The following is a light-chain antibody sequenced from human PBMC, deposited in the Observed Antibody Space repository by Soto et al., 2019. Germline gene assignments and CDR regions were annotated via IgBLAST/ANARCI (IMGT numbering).Light chain of an antibody. V-gene: IGKV3-20*01. CDR1: QTVRNNY. Sequence: EFVLTQSPGTLSLSPGERATLSCRASQTVRNNYLAWYQQKPGQAPRLLIYDASSRATGIPDRFSGGGSGTDFTLTISRLEPEDFGVYYCHQFSSYPLTFGGGTKVDIK. CDR2: DAS. J-gene: IGKJ4*01. CDR3: HQFSSYPLT.